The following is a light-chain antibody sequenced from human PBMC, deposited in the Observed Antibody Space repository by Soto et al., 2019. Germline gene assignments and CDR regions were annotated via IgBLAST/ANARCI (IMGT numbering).Light chain of an antibody. Sequence: QSVLTQPASVSGSPGQSITISCTGSSGDIGTYNLVSWYQQHPGRAPKLIIFEGNKRPSGVSNRFSASKSGNTASLAISGLQAEDEADYHCCSYPGRCTVICGGGTKLTVL. CDR1: SGDIGTYNL. V-gene: IGLV2-23*01. CDR2: EGN. J-gene: IGLJ2*01. CDR3: CSYPGRCTVI.